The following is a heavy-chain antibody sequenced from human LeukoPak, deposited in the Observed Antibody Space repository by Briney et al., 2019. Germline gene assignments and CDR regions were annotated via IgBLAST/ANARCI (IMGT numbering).Heavy chain of an antibody. D-gene: IGHD3-3*01. CDR3: ARGGRGTIFGVVIGRHYYFDY. V-gene: IGHV4-34*01. J-gene: IGHJ4*02. CDR2: INHSGST. Sequence: PSETLSLTCAVYGGSFSGYYWSWIRQPPGKGLEWIGEINHSGSTNYNPSLKSRVTISVDTSKNQFSLKLSSVTAADTAVYYCARGGRGTIFGVVIGRHYYFDYWGQGTLVTVSS. CDR1: GGSFSGYY.